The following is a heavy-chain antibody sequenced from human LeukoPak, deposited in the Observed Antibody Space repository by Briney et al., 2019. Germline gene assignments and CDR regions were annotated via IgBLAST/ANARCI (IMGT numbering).Heavy chain of an antibody. D-gene: IGHD6-13*01. V-gene: IGHV3-30-3*01. CDR3: ARDRSRAAGGIFDY. CDR2: ISYDGSNK. Sequence: PGGSLRLSCAASGXTFSSYAMHWVRQAPGKGLEWVAVISYDGSNKYYADSVKGRFTISRDNSKNTLYLQMNSLRAEDTAVYYCARDRSRAAGGIFDYWGQGTLVTVSS. CDR1: GXTFSSYA. J-gene: IGHJ4*02.